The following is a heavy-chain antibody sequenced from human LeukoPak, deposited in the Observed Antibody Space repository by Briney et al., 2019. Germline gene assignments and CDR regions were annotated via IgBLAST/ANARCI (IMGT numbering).Heavy chain of an antibody. D-gene: IGHD3-10*01. CDR3: SRAYDSGTYSSFDS. CDR2: INSDGINT. Sequence: GGSLRLSCAASGFTFSNYWMHWVRQAPGKGLVWVSRINSDGINTSYADSVKGRFTISRDNAKNTLFLQMNSLRAEDTAVYYCSRAYDSGTYSSFDSWGQGTLVTVTS. J-gene: IGHJ4*02. CDR1: GFTFSNYW. V-gene: IGHV3-74*01.